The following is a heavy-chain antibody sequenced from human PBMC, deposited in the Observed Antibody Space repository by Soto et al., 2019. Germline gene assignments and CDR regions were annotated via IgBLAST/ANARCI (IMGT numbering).Heavy chain of an antibody. CDR3: ARDGDYVWGSYRWSDAFDI. D-gene: IGHD3-16*02. Sequence: EVQLVESGGGLVQPGGSLRLSCIASGLSFSRHWMSWVRQAPGKGLEWVANIKQDGSEKYYVDSVKGRFTISRDNAKNSLYLQMNSLRAEDTAVYYCARDGDYVWGSYRWSDAFDIWGQGTMVTVSS. J-gene: IGHJ3*02. CDR2: IKQDGSEK. V-gene: IGHV3-7*01. CDR1: GLSFSRHW.